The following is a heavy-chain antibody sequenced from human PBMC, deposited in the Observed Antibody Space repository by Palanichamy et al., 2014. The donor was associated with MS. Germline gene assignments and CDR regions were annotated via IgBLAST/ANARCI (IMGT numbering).Heavy chain of an antibody. V-gene: IGHV4-34*01. D-gene: IGHD1-7*01. J-gene: IGHJ4*02. CDR1: VGPSLITT. Sequence: QEQLQQWGAGLLKPSDDPRPSPALCLVGPSLITTGVGSATPPGKGLEWIGEIHHTGITKFCPSFKSRVTISVDAARHQFSLRLNSVTAADTAVYFCAGGRHHSWGTDDYWGQGTVVAVSS. CDR3: AGGRHHSWGTDDY. CDR2: IHHTGIT.